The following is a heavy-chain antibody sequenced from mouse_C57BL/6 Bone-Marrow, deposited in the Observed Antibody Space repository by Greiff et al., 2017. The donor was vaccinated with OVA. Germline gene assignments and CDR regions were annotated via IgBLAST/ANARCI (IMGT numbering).Heavy chain of an antibody. CDR1: GYTFTDYY. J-gene: IGHJ2*01. D-gene: IGHD2-4*01. V-gene: IGHV1-76*01. CDR2: IYPGSGNT. CDR3: ARIPYDYDGLYYFDY. Sequence: VQLQQSGAELVRPGASVKLSCKASGYTFTDYYINWVKQRPGQGLEWIARIYPGSGNTYYNEKFKGKATLTAEKSSSTAYMQLSSLTSEDSAVYFCARIPYDYDGLYYFDYWGQGTTLTVSS.